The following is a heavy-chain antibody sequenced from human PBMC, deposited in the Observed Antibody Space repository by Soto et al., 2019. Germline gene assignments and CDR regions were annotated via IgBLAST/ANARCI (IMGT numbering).Heavy chain of an antibody. J-gene: IGHJ5*02. CDR2: IDPSGGNT. V-gene: IGHV1-46*01. Sequence: QMHLEQSGAEVKKPGASVKISCKSSGYVFTWYHMHWVRQAPGQGLEWMGIIDPSGGNTTLAQRFQGRVAMSGDTSTSTVYMELKNLTFEDSAVYYCARAGWAPVAVKPWGQGTLVIVSS. D-gene: IGHD1-26*01. CDR1: GYVFTWYH. CDR3: ARAGWAPVAVKP.